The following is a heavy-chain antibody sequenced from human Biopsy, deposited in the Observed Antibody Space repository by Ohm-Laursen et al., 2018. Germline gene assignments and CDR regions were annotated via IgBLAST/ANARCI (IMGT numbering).Heavy chain of an antibody. CDR2: IHPGGDT. J-gene: IGHJ4*02. CDR3: ARGPSGVATIG. CDR1: GFTVSGNY. D-gene: IGHD5-24*01. Sequence: SLRLSCAASGFTVSGNYLNWVRQAPGKGLEWVSVIHPGGDTYYAGSVKGRFTISRDNSKNTLYLQMNSLRAEDTAVYYCARGPSGVATIGRGQGTLVTVSS. V-gene: IGHV3-53*01.